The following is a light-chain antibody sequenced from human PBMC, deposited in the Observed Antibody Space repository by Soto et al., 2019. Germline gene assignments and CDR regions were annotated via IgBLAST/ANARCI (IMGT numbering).Light chain of an antibody. CDR1: SSYVGGYNS. Sequence: QSALTQPASVSGSPGQSITISCTGTSSYVGGYNSVSWYQQHPGKAPKLMIYNVSNRPSGVSNRFSGSKSGNTASLTISGLQSEDEADYYCSSYTSRGTYVFGNGTKVTVL. V-gene: IGLV2-14*01. CDR2: NVS. J-gene: IGLJ1*01. CDR3: SSYTSRGTYV.